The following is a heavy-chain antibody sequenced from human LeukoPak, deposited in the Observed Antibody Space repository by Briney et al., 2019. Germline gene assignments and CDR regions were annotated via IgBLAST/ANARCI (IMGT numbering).Heavy chain of an antibody. CDR3: AKFLAETDILSPWYQLLSAYYYYGMDV. CDR2: ISSSSSTI. Sequence: PGGSLRLSCAASGFTFSSYSMNWVRQAPGKGLEWVSYISSSSSTIYYADSVKGRFTISRDNAKNSLYLQMNSLRAEDTAVYYCAKFLAETDILSPWYQLLSAYYYYGMDVWGQGTTVTVSS. CDR1: GFTFSSYS. V-gene: IGHV3-48*01. D-gene: IGHD2-2*01. J-gene: IGHJ6*02.